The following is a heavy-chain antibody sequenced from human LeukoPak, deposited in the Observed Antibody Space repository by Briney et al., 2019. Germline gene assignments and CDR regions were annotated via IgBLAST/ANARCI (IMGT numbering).Heavy chain of an antibody. CDR1: GDSISSYY. CDR2: INHSGST. CDR3: ARGRVEMATITEVYFDY. Sequence: SGTLSLTCNVSGDSISSYYWSWIRQPPGKGLEWIGEINHSGSTNYNPSLKSRVTISVDTSKNQFSLKLSSVTAADTAVYYCARGRVEMATITEVYFDYWGQGTLVTVSS. D-gene: IGHD5-24*01. J-gene: IGHJ4*02. V-gene: IGHV4-34*01.